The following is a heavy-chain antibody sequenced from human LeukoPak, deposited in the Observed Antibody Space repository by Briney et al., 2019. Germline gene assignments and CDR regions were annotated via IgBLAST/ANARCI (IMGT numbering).Heavy chain of an antibody. V-gene: IGHV3-30*18. J-gene: IGHJ4*02. Sequence: GGSLRLSCAASGFIFSSYGMHWVRQAPGKGLEWVAVISYDGSNKYYADSVKGRFTISRDNSKNTLYLQMNGLRAEDTAVYYCAKDGTYYYDSSGYYPSLDYWGQGTLVTVSS. CDR1: GFIFSSYG. D-gene: IGHD3-22*01. CDR2: ISYDGSNK. CDR3: AKDGTYYYDSSGYYPSLDY.